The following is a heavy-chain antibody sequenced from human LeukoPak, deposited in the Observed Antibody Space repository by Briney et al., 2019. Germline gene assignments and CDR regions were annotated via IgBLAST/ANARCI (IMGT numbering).Heavy chain of an antibody. CDR3: ARGRARMTRAYFDY. J-gene: IGHJ4*02. CDR2: INHSGST. CDR1: GGSFSGYY. D-gene: IGHD5-12*01. Sequence: SETLSLTCAVYGGSFSGYYWSWIRQPPGKGLEWIGEINHSGSTNYNPSLKSRVTISVDTSKNQFSLKLSSETAADTAVYYCARGRARMTRAYFDYWGQGTLVTVSS. V-gene: IGHV4-34*01.